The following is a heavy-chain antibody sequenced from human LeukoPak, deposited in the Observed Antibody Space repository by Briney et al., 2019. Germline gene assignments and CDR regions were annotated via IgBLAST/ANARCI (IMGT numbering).Heavy chain of an antibody. V-gene: IGHV3-74*01. J-gene: IGHJ6*03. Sequence: GGSLRLSCAASGFPFSTYWMNWVRQPPGKGLVWVSRINSDGSSTTYADSVMGRFTISRDNATNTLFLQMNSLRADDTAVYYCARSTSHYYYYYMDVWGKGTTVTISS. CDR2: INSDGSST. CDR1: GFPFSTYW. CDR3: ARSTSHYYYYYMDV.